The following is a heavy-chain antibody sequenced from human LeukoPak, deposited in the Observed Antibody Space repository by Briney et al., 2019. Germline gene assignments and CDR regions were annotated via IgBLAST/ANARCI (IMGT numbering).Heavy chain of an antibody. CDR1: GGSIISSTYY. V-gene: IGHV4-39*01. Sequence: SETLSLTCTVSGGSIISSTYYWGWIRQPPGKGLEWTGSIYYTGNAYYNPSLKSRVTISVDTSRNQFSLKLSSVTAADTAVFYCARHRGSPYSGSYYYFDFWGLGTLVTVSS. CDR2: IYYTGNA. D-gene: IGHD1-26*01. J-gene: IGHJ4*02. CDR3: ARHRGSPYSGSYYYFDF.